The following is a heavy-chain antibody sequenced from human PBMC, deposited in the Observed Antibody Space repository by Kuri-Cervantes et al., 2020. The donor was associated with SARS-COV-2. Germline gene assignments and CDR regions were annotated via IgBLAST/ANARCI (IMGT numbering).Heavy chain of an antibody. CDR1: AGSISSYY. CDR2: IYYSGST. Sequence: SETLSPTCTVAAGSISSYYWSWIRQPPGKGLEWIGYIYYSGSTNYNRSLKSRVTISVDTSKNQFSLKLSSVTAADTAVYYCARVKTIFGVAPFDYWGQGTLVTVSS. D-gene: IGHD3-3*01. V-gene: IGHV4-59*12. J-gene: IGHJ4*02. CDR3: ARVKTIFGVAPFDY.